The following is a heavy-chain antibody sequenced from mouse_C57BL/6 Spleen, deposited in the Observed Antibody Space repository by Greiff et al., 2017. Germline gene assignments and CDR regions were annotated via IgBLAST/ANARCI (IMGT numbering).Heavy chain of an antibody. D-gene: IGHD1-1*01. V-gene: IGHV1-19*01. Sequence: VQLQQSGPVLVKPGASVKMSCKASGYTFTDYYMNWVKQSHGKSLEWIGVINPYNGGTSYNQKFKGKATLTVDKSSSTAYMELNSLTSEDSAVYYCAKLRESAMDYWGQGTSVTVSS. CDR3: AKLRESAMDY. J-gene: IGHJ4*01. CDR1: GYTFTDYY. CDR2: INPYNGGT.